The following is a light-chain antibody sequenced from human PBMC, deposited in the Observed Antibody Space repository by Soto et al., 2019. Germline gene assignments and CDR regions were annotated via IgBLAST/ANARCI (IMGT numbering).Light chain of an antibody. V-gene: IGLV2-18*02. Sequence: QSALTQPPSVSGSPGQSVTISCTGTSSDVGNYNRVFWYQQPPGTAPKLMIYEVTNRPSGVPNRFSASKSGNTASLTISGLQAEDEADYYCTSYTSNRTGVFGGGTKLTVL. J-gene: IGLJ3*02. CDR2: EVT. CDR1: SSDVGNYNR. CDR3: TSYTSNRTGV.